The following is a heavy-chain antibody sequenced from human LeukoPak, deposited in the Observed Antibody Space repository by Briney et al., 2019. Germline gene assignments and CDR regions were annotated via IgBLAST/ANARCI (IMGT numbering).Heavy chain of an antibody. D-gene: IGHD3-16*02. J-gene: IGHJ6*03. V-gene: IGHV4-59*08. CDR3: ARHIGGGIEDMDV. CDR2: IYVTGST. Sequence: SETLSLTCTVSGGSIGTYYWSWLRQSPGQGLEWIGYIYVTGSTRYNPYLQSRVTISVDTFRNQFFLKMSSVTAADTAVYYCARHIGGGIEDMDVWGKGTKVTVSS. CDR1: GGSIGTYY.